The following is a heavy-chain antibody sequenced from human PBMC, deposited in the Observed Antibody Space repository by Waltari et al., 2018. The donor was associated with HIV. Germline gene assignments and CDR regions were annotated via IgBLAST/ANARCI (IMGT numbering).Heavy chain of an antibody. J-gene: IGHJ4*02. V-gene: IGHV3-33*01. D-gene: IGHD2-15*01. CDR2: IWYDGSNN. Sequence: QVQLVESGGGVVQPGRSLRLSCAASGFTFSSYGMHWVRQAPGKGLEWVAVIWYDGSNNDYADSVKGRLTISRDNSKNTLYLQMNSLRAEDTAVYYCARDGYCSGGSCYLDYWGQGTLVTVSS. CDR3: ARDGYCSGGSCYLDY. CDR1: GFTFSSYG.